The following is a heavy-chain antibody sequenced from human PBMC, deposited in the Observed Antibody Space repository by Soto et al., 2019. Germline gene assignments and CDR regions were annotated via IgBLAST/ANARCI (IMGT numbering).Heavy chain of an antibody. D-gene: IGHD2-21*02. J-gene: IGHJ4*02. CDR3: ARHVFHQIVVVTAIDYFDY. Sequence: PSETLSLTCTVSGGSISSYYWSWIRQPPGKGLEWIGYIYYSGSTNYNPSLKSRVTISVDTSKNQFSLKLSSVTTADTAVYYCARHVFHQIVVVTAIDYFDYWGQGTLVTVSS. CDR1: GGSISSYY. CDR2: IYYSGST. V-gene: IGHV4-59*08.